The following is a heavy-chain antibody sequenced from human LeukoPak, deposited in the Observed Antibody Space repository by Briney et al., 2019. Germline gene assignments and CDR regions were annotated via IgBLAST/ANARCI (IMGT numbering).Heavy chain of an antibody. CDR3: ARDVRRSWFDP. D-gene: IGHD3-10*02. J-gene: IGHJ5*02. CDR1: GYSISSGYY. CDR2: IYTSGST. V-gene: IGHV4-38-2*02. Sequence: SETLSLTCAVSGYSISSGYYWGWIRQPPGKGLEWIGRIYTSGSTNYNPSLKSRVTMSVDTSKNQFSLKLSSVTATDTAVYYCARDVRRSWFDPWGQGTLVTVSS.